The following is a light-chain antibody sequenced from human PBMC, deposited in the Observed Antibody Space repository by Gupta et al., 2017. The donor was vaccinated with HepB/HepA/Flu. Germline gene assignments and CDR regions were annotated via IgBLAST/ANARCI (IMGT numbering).Light chain of an antibody. CDR3: AAWDDSLNGRV. CDR1: SSNIGSNT. Sequence: QSVLSQPPSASGTPGQRVTISCSGSSSNIGSNTVNWYQQLPGAAPKLLIFSNDLRPSGVPDRFSGSKSGTSGSLAISGLQSEDEADYYCAAWDDSLNGRVFGGGTKLTVL. V-gene: IGLV1-44*01. CDR2: SND. J-gene: IGLJ3*02.